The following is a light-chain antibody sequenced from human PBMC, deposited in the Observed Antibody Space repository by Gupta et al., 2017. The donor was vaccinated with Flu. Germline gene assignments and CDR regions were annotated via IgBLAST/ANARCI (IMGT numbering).Light chain of an antibody. CDR1: QSVSSSY. Sequence: ETVFTQSPLTLSLSPGERATLSCRASQSVSSSYLAWYQQKPGQAPRLLIYGASSRATGIPDRFRGSGSGTDFTLTISRLEPEAFAVYYCQHYGSSPWTFGQGTKVEIQ. CDR3: QHYGSSPWT. CDR2: GAS. J-gene: IGKJ1*01. V-gene: IGKV3-20*01.